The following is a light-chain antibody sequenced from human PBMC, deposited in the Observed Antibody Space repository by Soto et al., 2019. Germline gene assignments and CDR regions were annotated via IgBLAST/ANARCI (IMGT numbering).Light chain of an antibody. V-gene: IGKV1-9*01. CDR1: QGISSY. CDR3: QQSNSYPLT. CDR2: AAS. J-gene: IGKJ4*01. Sequence: IQLTQSPSSLSASVGDRVTITCRASQGISSYLAWYQQKPGKAPKLLIYAASTLQSEVPSRFSGSGSGTLFTLTITSLQPEDFATYFCQQSNSYPLTFGGGTKV.